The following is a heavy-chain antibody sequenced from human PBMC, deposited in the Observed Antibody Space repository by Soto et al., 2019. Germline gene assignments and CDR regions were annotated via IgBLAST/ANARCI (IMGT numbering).Heavy chain of an antibody. CDR3: ARTTGRHLDF. CDR1: YGSISVSNVF. J-gene: IGHJ4*02. CDR2: IDFSGTS. Sequence: SETPSLTCTVSYGSISVSNVFCGWVRQPPGKGLGWVWNIDFSGTSYFNPSLGTRVTFPVDTSKNQFSLTLESVTAADTAVYYCARTTGRHLDFWGQGILVTVSS. V-gene: IGHV4-39*01. D-gene: IGHD4-4*01.